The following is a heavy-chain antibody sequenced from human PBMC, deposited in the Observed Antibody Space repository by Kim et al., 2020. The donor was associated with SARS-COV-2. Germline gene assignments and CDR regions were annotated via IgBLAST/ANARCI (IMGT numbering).Heavy chain of an antibody. Sequence: GGSLRLSCAASGFTVSSNYMNWVRQAPGKGLEWVSVIYSDGSSYYADSVKGRFTTSRDISMNTVYLQVNSLRAEDTAVYFCARVSERRRSESDAFDIWG. J-gene: IGHJ3*02. D-gene: IGHD1-1*01. V-gene: IGHV3-66*01. CDR1: GFTVSSNY. CDR2: IYSDGSS. CDR3: ARVSERRRSESDAFDI.